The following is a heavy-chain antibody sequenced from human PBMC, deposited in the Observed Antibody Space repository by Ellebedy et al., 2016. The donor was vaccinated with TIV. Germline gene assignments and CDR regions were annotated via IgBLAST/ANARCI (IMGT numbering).Heavy chain of an antibody. J-gene: IGHJ4*02. CDR2: INPSGGIT. D-gene: IGHD3-3*01. Sequence: AASVKVSCKASGYTFTNYYMHWVRQAPGQGLEWMGQINPSGGITSNALHLQGRISMTRDTSTSTVYMELSSLRSEDTAMYYCARSSFGNGYYGSIDYWGQGTLVTVSS. CDR1: GYTFTNYY. CDR3: ARSSFGNGYYGSIDY. V-gene: IGHV1-46*01.